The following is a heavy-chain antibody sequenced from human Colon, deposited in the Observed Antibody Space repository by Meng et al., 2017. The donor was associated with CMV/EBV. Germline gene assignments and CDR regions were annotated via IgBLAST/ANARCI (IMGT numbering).Heavy chain of an antibody. CDR3: ARRQYYGSESGN. J-gene: IGHJ4*02. CDR2: IFPGASET. D-gene: IGHD3-10*01. V-gene: IGHV5-51*01. CDR1: GYSFTNYW. Sequence: GESLKISCKGSGYSFTNYWIAWVRQMPGKGLEWMGTIFPGASETRYSPSFQGQVTISADKSISTAYLQWTSLKASDTAIYYCARRQYYGSESGNWGQGTLVTVSS.